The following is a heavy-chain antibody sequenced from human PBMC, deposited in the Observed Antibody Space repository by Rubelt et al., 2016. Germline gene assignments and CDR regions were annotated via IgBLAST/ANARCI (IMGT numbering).Heavy chain of an antibody. D-gene: IGHD3-10*01. CDR3: ARGGRYYGSGSYQRHNWFDP. CDR2: INHSGST. CDR1: GGSFSGYY. Sequence: QVQLQQWGAGLLKPSETLSLTCAVYGGSFSGYYWSWIRQPPGKGLEWIGEINHSGSTNYNPSLKSRVTISGATSKNQFSRELSSVTAADTAVYYCARGGRYYGSGSYQRHNWFDPWGQGTLVTVSS. V-gene: IGHV4-34*01. J-gene: IGHJ5*02.